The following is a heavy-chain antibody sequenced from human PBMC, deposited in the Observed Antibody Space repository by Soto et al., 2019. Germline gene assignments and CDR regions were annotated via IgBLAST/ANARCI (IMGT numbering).Heavy chain of an antibody. CDR3: TTEDASYYYGMDV. CDR2: IKSKTDGGTT. CDR1: GFTFSNAW. Sequence: EVQLVESGGGLVKPGGSLRLSCAASGFTFSNAWMNWVRQAPGKGLEWVGRIKSKTDGGTTDYAAPVKGRFTISRDDSKNTLYLQMNSLKTEDTVVYYCTTEDASYYYGMDVWGQGTTVTVSS. D-gene: IGHD3-16*01. J-gene: IGHJ6*02. V-gene: IGHV3-15*07.